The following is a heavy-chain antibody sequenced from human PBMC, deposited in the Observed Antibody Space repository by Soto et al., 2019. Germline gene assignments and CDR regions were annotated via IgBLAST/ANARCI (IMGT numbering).Heavy chain of an antibody. D-gene: IGHD1-7*01. CDR1: GFTFSSYG. V-gene: IGHV3-33*01. J-gene: IGHJ6*02. CDR3: ARDTARITGTEDYYYGMDV. CDR2: IWYDGSNK. Sequence: QVQLVESGGGVVPPGRSLRLSCAASGFTFSSYGMHWVRQAPGKGLEWVAVIWYDGSNKYYADSVKGRFTISRDNSKNTLYLQMNSLRAEDTAVYYCARDTARITGTEDYYYGMDVWGQGTTVTVSS.